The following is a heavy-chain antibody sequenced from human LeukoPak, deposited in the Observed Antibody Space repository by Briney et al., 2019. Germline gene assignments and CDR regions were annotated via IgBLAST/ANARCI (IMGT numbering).Heavy chain of an antibody. J-gene: IGHJ4*02. CDR2: ISWNSGSI. CDR3: TKGGSWGHYFDY. D-gene: IGHD3-16*01. Sequence: GGSLRLSCAASGFTFDDYAMHWVRQAPGKGLGWVSGISWNSGSIGYADSVKGRFTISRDNAKNSLYLQMNSLRAEDTALYYCTKGGSWGHYFDYWGQGTLVTVSS. V-gene: IGHV3-9*01. CDR1: GFTFDDYA.